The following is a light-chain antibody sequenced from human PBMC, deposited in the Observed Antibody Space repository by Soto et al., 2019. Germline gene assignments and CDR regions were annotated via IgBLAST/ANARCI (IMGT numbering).Light chain of an antibody. V-gene: IGKV3-20*01. CDR3: QQYGSSPLT. Sequence: EIVLTQSPGTLSLSPGERVILSCRASQSVSSSYLAWYQQKPGQAPRLLIYGASSRATGIPDRFSGSGSGTYFTLTISRVEPEDFAVYYCQQYGSSPLTFGGGTKVEIK. J-gene: IGKJ4*01. CDR1: QSVSSSY. CDR2: GAS.